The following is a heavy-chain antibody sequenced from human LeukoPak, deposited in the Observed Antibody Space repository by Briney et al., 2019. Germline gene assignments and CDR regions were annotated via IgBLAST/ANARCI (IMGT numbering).Heavy chain of an antibody. CDR3: ARGDFAAADYYFDY. J-gene: IGHJ4*02. CDR1: GYTFTSYD. CDR2: MNPNSGNT. Sequence: ASVKVSCEASGYTFTSYDINWVRQATGQGLEWMGWMNPNSGNTGYAQKFQGRVTMTRNTSISTAYMELSSLRSEDTAVYYCARGDFAAADYYFDYWGQGTLVTVSS. D-gene: IGHD6-13*01. V-gene: IGHV1-8*01.